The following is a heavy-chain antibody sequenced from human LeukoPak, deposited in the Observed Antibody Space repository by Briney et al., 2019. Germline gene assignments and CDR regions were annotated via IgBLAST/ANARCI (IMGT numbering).Heavy chain of an antibody. CDR2: IYYSGST. CDR1: GGSISSYY. D-gene: IGHD3-22*01. CDR3: ASSYYYDSSGYWSLVG. V-gene: IGHV4-59*01. Sequence: SETLSLTCTVSGGSISSYYWSWLRQPPGKGLEWLGYIYYSGSTNYNPSLKSRVTISVDTSKNQFSLKLSSVTAADTAVYYCASSYYYDSSGYWSLVGWGQGTLVTVSS. J-gene: IGHJ4*02.